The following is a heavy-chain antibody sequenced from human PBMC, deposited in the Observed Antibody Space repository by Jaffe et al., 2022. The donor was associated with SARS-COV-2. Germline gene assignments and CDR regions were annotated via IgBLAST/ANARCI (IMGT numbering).Heavy chain of an antibody. D-gene: IGHD3-10*01. CDR2: TRNKANSYTT. V-gene: IGHV3-72*01. CDR3: TRGGERSDDYYYIDF. Sequence: EVQLVESGGGLVQPGGSLRLSCAASGFTFSDHYMDWVRQAPGKGLEWIGRTRNKANSYTTEYAASVKGRFTISRDDSKNSLYLQMSSLKTEDTAVYYCTRGGERSDDYYYIDFWGQGTLVTVSS. J-gene: IGHJ4*02. CDR1: GFTFSDHY.